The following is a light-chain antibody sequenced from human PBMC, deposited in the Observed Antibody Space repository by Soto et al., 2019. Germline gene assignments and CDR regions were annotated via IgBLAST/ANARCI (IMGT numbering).Light chain of an antibody. CDR1: QSVSSSY. J-gene: IGKJ3*01. CDR3: QQYGSSPLFT. Sequence: EIVLTQSPGTLSLSPGERATLSCRASQSVSSSYVAWYQQKPGQAPRLLIYGASSRATGVPDRFSGSGSGTDFTLTISRLEPEDVAVYYCQQYGSSPLFTFGPGTKVDIK. CDR2: GAS. V-gene: IGKV3-20*01.